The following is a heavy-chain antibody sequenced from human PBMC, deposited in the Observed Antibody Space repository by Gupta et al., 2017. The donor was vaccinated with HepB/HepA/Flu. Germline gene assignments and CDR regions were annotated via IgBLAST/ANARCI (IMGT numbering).Heavy chain of an antibody. CDR1: GCSISSSSYY. V-gene: IGHV4-39*01. Sequence: QLQLQESGPGLVKPSETLSLTCTVSGCSISSSSYYWGWIRQPPGKGLEWIGSIYYSGSTYYNPSLKSRVTISVDTSKNQFSLKLSSVTAADTAVYYCARRINGWFDPWGQGTLVTVSS. J-gene: IGHJ5*02. CDR2: IYYSGST. CDR3: ARRINGWFDP.